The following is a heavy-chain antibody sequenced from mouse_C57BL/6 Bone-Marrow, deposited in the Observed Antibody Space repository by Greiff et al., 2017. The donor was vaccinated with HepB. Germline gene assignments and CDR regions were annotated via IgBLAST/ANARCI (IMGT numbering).Heavy chain of an antibody. CDR3: ARSAVVATGYWYFDV. J-gene: IGHJ1*03. CDR2: IYPGSGNT. D-gene: IGHD1-1*01. Sequence: VQLQQSGAELVRPGASVKLSCKASGYTFTDYYINWVKQRPGQGLEWIARIYPGSGNTYYNEKFKGKATLTAEKSSSTAYMQLSSLTSEDSAVYFCARSAVVATGYWYFDVWGTGTTVTVSS. V-gene: IGHV1-76*01. CDR1: GYTFTDYY.